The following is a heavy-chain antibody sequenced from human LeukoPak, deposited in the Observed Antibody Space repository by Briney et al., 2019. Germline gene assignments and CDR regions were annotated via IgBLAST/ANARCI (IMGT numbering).Heavy chain of an antibody. CDR2: IKQDGSQE. CDR3: ARGVPYDSWSGPHYSDY. J-gene: IGHJ4*02. CDR1: GFTFSGFW. V-gene: IGHV3-7*01. D-gene: IGHD3-3*01. Sequence: GGSLRLSCAVSGFTFSGFWMSWVRQAPGKGLEWVAHIKQDGSQEYYVDSVKGRFTISRDSAKNSLYLQMNSLRAEDTAVYYCARGVPYDSWSGPHYSDYWGQGTLVTVSS.